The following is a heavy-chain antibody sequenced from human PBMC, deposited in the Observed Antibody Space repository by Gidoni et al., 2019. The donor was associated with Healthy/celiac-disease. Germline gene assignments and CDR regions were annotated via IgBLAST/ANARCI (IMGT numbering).Heavy chain of an antibody. V-gene: IGHV4-34*01. Sequence: FSGYYWSWIRPPPGKGLEWIGEINHSGSTNYNPSLKSRVTISVDTSKNQFSLKLSSVTAADTAVYYCARAWPMHDIWGQGTMVTVSS. CDR2: INHSGST. CDR3: ARAWPMHDI. CDR1: FSGYY. J-gene: IGHJ3*02.